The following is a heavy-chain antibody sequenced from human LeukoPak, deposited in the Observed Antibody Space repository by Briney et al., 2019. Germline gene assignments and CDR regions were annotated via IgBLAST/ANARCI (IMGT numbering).Heavy chain of an antibody. D-gene: IGHD7-27*01. J-gene: IGHJ4*02. CDR1: GFTFSSYG. Sequence: PGRSLRLSCAASGFTFSSYGMHWVRQAPGKGLEWVAVISYDGSNKYYADSVKGRFTISRDNSKNTLYLQMNSLRAEDTAVYYCAKSRGKLGIQGYFDYWGQGTLVTVSS. CDR3: AKSRGKLGIQGYFDY. CDR2: ISYDGSNK. V-gene: IGHV3-30*18.